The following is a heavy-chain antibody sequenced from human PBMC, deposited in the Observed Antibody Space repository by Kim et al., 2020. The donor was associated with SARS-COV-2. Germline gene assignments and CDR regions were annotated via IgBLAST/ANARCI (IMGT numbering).Heavy chain of an antibody. CDR1: GGTFSSYA. CDR3: ARSSGQYYYYGMDV. Sequence: SVKVSCKTFGGTFSSYAISWVRQAPGQGLQWMGGSIPMFGTANYAQKFQDRVTITADESTSTAYMEQSSLRSEDTAMYYCARSSGQYYYYGMDVWGQGTKATVSS. CDR2: SIPMFGTA. V-gene: IGHV1-69*13. J-gene: IGHJ6*02. D-gene: IGHD6-19*01.